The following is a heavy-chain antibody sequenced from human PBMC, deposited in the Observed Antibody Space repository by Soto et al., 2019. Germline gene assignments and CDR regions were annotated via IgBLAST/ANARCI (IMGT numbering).Heavy chain of an antibody. CDR2: INAGNGNT. CDR3: ARFTFYGSGSYYSPLDY. J-gene: IGHJ4*02. V-gene: IGHV1-3*01. Sequence: GASVKVSCKASGYTFTSYAMHWVRQAPGQRLEWMGWINAGNGNTKYSQKFQGRVTITRDTSASTAYMELSSLRSEDTAVYYCARFTFYGSGSYYSPLDYWGQGTLVTVSS. CDR1: GYTFTSYA. D-gene: IGHD3-10*01.